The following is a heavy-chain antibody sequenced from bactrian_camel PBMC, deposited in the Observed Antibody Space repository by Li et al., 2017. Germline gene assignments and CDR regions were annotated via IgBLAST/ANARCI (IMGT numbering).Heavy chain of an antibody. CDR2: IYTGGGSP. CDR3: AARRHGECYFWANNWSRATWYDH. Sequence: DVQLVESGGGSVETGGSLRLSCAVSGYTFNTNYVAWFRQSPGKEREGVANIYTGGGSPYYADSVKARFTISQDNAKNTVYLQMNSLKPEDTAMYYCAARRHGECYFWANNWSRATWYDHWGQGTQVTVS. V-gene: IGHV3S40*01. CDR1: GYTFNTNY. D-gene: IGHD8*01. J-gene: IGHJ4*01.